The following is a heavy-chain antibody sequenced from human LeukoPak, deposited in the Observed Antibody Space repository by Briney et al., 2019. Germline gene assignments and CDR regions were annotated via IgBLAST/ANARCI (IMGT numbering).Heavy chain of an antibody. CDR2: IYYSGNS. J-gene: IGHJ4*02. V-gene: IGHV4-59*01. CDR1: GGSISSYY. CDR3: ARGYTSSSEPFDY. Sequence: PSETLSLTCTVSGGSISSYYWTWIRQPPGKGLEWIGYIYYSGNSNYNPSLRSRVTISVDTSKNQFSLKLASVTAADTAVYYCARGYTSSSEPFDYWGQGTLVTVSS. D-gene: IGHD6-6*01.